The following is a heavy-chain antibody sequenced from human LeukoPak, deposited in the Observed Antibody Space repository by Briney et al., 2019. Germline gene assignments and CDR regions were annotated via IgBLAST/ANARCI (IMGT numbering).Heavy chain of an antibody. CDR2: ISSSSSTI. D-gene: IGHD3-16*01. V-gene: IGHV3-48*04. CDR1: GFTFSTYS. J-gene: IGHJ4*02. Sequence: GGSLRLSCAASGFTFSTYSMNWVRQAPGKGLEWVSYISSSSSTIYYADSVKGRFTISRDNAKSSLYLQMNSLRAEDTAVYYCAANHLGNPFDYWGQGTLVTVSS. CDR3: AANHLGNPFDY.